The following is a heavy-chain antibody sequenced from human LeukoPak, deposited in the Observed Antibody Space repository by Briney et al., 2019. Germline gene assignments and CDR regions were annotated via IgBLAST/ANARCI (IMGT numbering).Heavy chain of an antibody. CDR1: GDSFSGSTSD. CDR3: ARGGVRTYCGSGCYSEYFDT. V-gene: IGHV4-61*05. J-gene: IGHJ4*02. Sequence: SETLSLTCSVTGDSFSGSTSDWAWIRPHPGKGLEWIGYIYYRGSTHYRPSLESRVTISLDTPRNHLSLWLYSVTPADTAVYFCARGGVRTYCGSGCYSEYFDTWGQGTLVTISS. D-gene: IGHD2-21*02. CDR2: IYYRGST.